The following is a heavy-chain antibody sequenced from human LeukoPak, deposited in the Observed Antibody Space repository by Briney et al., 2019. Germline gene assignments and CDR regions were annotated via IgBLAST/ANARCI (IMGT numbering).Heavy chain of an antibody. CDR3: ATHVEMTTAYLGY. CDR1: GGSISSFY. V-gene: IGHV4-59*01. J-gene: IGHJ4*02. CDR2: FHYSGST. Sequence: SETLSLTCTVSGGSISSFYWSWIRQPPGKGLEWIGYFHYSGSTNYNPSLKSRVTISVDTSKNQIFLKLSSVTAADTAVYYCATHVEMTTAYLGYWGQGTLVTVSS. D-gene: IGHD5-24*01.